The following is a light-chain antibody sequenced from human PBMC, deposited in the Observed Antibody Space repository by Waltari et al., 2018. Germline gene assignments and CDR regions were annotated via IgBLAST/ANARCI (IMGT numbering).Light chain of an antibody. Sequence: SYEPTQPPSVSVSPGPTATITCYRGTSEDKHAPWYQQRPRQSPVLVIYQDNRRPSGIPERFSGSTSGNTATLTISGTQAMDEADYYCQAWDRNTYVVFGGGTKVTVL. CDR1: TSEDKH. CDR3: QAWDRNTYVV. V-gene: IGLV3-1*01. CDR2: QDN. J-gene: IGLJ2*01.